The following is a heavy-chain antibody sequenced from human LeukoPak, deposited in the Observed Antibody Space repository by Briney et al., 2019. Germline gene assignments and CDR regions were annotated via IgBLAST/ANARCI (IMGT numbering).Heavy chain of an antibody. CDR3: ARLLVGRWRAQMNWFDP. Sequence: TGGSLRLSCAASGFTFSSYEMNWVRQAPGKGLEWVSYISSSGSTIYYADSVKGRFTISRDNAKNSLYLQMNSLRAEDTAVYYCARLLVGRWRAQMNWFDPWGQGTLVTVSS. J-gene: IGHJ5*02. CDR2: ISSSGSTI. V-gene: IGHV3-48*03. D-gene: IGHD2-2*01. CDR1: GFTFSSYE.